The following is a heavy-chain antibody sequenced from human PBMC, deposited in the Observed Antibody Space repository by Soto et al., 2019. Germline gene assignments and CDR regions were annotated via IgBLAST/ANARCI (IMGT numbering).Heavy chain of an antibody. D-gene: IGHD4-17*01. CDR3: ARWDDYGASDQYHFGQ. CDR2: TSIYNGHT. Sequence: AASVKVSCKASGYTFTASGISWVRQAPGQGLEWMGWTSIYNGHTEYSPKFLGRVVMTTDTSADTAYLELKSLRPDDAALYYCARWDDYGASDQYHFGQWGQGTLVTVSS. CDR1: GYTFTASG. V-gene: IGHV1-18*01. J-gene: IGHJ4*02.